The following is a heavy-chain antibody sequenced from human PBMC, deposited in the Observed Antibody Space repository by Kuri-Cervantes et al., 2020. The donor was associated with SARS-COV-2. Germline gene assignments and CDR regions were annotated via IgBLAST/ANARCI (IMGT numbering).Heavy chain of an antibody. CDR1: GGSFSGYY. D-gene: IGHD4-23*01. J-gene: IGHJ4*02. Sequence: GSLRLSCAVYGGSFSGYYWSWIRQPPGKGLEWIGSIYYSGSTYYNPSLKSRVTISVDTSKNQFSLKLSSVTAADTAVYYCARPRYGGLNRIDYWGQGTLVTVSS. CDR2: IYYSGST. CDR3: ARPRYGGLNRIDY. V-gene: IGHV4-34*01.